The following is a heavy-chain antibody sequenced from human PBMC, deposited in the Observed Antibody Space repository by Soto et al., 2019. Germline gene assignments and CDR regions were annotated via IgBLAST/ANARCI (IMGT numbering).Heavy chain of an antibody. D-gene: IGHD5-18*01. J-gene: IGHJ4*02. CDR2: IWYDGSNK. Sequence: QVQLVESGGGVVQPGRSLRLSCAASGFTFSSYGMHWVRQAPGKGLEWVAVIWYDGSNKYYADSVKGRFAISRDNSKNTLYLQMNSRRAEDTAVYYCARDTIHNPGYSYGYYFDYWGQGTLVTVSS. V-gene: IGHV3-33*01. CDR3: ARDTIHNPGYSYGYYFDY. CDR1: GFTFSSYG.